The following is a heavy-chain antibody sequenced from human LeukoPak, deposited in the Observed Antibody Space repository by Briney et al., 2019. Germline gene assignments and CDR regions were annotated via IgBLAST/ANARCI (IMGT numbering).Heavy chain of an antibody. CDR3: ARGLNRNDYGDYGY. CDR1: GGSFSGYY. Sequence: SETLSLTCAVYGGSFSGYYWSWIRQPPGKGLEWIGYIYHTGSTSYNPSLKGRVTISVDTSKNQFSLKLSSVTAADTAVYYCARGLNRNDYGDYGYWGQGTLVTVSS. CDR2: IYHTGST. D-gene: IGHD4-17*01. J-gene: IGHJ4*02. V-gene: IGHV4-59*01.